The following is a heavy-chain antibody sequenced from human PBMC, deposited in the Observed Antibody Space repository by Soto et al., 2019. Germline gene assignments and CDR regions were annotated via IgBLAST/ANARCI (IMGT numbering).Heavy chain of an antibody. CDR2: ISSGGST. CDR1: GFTVSNLY. J-gene: IGHJ4*02. D-gene: IGHD3-3*01. CDR3: ARDTLGGAYDFLH. V-gene: IGHV3-66*01. Sequence: EVQLVESGGGLVQPGGSLRLSCAASGFTVSNLYMTWVRQAPGKGLQWVAVISSGGSTYYADSVKGRFTISRDNPKNTLYLEMNSLRAEDTAVYYCARDTLGGAYDFLHGGQGTLVTVSS.